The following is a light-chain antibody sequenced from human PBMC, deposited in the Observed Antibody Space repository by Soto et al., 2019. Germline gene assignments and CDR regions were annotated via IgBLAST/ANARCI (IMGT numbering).Light chain of an antibody. Sequence: QSALTQPASVSGAPGHAITISCSGSSSDVGAHNFVSWYQHHPGKAPKLMIYEVSNRPSGVSNRFSGSKSGNTASLTISGLQAEDEADYYCNSYTSSNTYVFGSGTKVTVL. J-gene: IGLJ1*01. CDR1: SSDVGAHNF. CDR3: NSYTSSNTYV. CDR2: EVS. V-gene: IGLV2-14*01.